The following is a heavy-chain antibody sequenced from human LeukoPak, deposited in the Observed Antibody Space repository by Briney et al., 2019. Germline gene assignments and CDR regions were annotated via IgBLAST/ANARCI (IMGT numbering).Heavy chain of an antibody. CDR3: ANGRLPPAAPFRFVP. CDR1: GFTFSSYA. Sequence: PGGSLRLSCAASGFTFSSYAMSWVRQAPGKGLEWVSAISGSGGSTYYADSVKGRFTISRDNSKNTLYLQMNSLRAEDTAVYYLANGRLPPAAPFRFVPWVQGTLVTVSS. J-gene: IGHJ5*02. D-gene: IGHD2-2*01. CDR2: ISGSGGST. V-gene: IGHV3-23*01.